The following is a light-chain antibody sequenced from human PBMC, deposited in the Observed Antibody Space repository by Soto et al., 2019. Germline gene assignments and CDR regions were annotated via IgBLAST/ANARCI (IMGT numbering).Light chain of an antibody. CDR1: QSISTF. V-gene: IGKV1-39*01. CDR3: QQSFSAPWT. CDR2: TAS. J-gene: IGKJ1*01. Sequence: DIQMTQSPSSLSASVGDRVTITCRASQSISTFLTWYQQKPGKAPNLLIYTASTLHGGVPSRFSGSGSGTDFTLTISRLQPEDVATYYYQQSFSAPWTFGQGTRVEIK.